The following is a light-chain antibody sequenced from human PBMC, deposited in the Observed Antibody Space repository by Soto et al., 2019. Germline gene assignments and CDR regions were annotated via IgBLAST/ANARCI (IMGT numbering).Light chain of an antibody. CDR1: QSLSRY. Sequence: EIVLTQSPATLSLSPGERATLSCRASQSLSRYLAWYQQKPGQAPSLLIYDASNRATGIPARFSGSGSGTDFTLTISSLGPEDFAVYYCQQRTNWQSTFGGGTKVDIK. J-gene: IGKJ3*01. V-gene: IGKV3D-11*02. CDR3: QQRTNWQST. CDR2: DAS.